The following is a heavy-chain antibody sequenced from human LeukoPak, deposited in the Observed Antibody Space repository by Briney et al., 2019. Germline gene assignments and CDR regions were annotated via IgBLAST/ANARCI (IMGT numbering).Heavy chain of an antibody. J-gene: IGHJ4*02. CDR2: ISGSGGST. CDR1: GFTFSSYA. V-gene: IGHV3-23*01. CDR3: AKVNVVVVVAATCCDY. D-gene: IGHD2-15*01. Sequence: PGGSLRLSCAASGFTFSSYAMSWVGRAQGKGLGWAPAISGSGGSTYYADSVKGRFTISRDNSKNTLYLQMNSLRAEDMAVYYCAKVNVVVVVAATCCDYWGQGTLVTVSS.